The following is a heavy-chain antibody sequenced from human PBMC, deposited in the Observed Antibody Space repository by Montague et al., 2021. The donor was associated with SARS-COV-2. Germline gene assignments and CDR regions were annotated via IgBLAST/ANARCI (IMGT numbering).Heavy chain of an antibody. CDR1: DGSFSGYY. CDR2: INHSGST. J-gene: IGHJ6*02. CDR3: ARVRYYGSGTSLGMDV. V-gene: IGHV4-34*01. Sequence: SETLSLTCAVYDGSFSGYYWSWIRQPPGKGLEWIGEINHSGSTNYNPSLKSRVTISVDTSKNQFSLKLSSVTAADTAVYYCARVRYYGSGTSLGMDVWGQGTTVTVS. D-gene: IGHD3-10*01.